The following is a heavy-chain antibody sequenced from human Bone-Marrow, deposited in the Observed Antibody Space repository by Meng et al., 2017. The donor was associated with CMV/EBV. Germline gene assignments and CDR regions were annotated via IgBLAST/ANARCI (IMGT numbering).Heavy chain of an antibody. J-gene: IGHJ4*02. CDR2: INPTGGNA. CDR3: ARELRDTYNFDY. Sequence: ASVKVSCKTSRNTFTSYYIHWVRQAPGQGLEWIGIINPTGGNAGYAQKFQGRVTMTRDTSATTVYMELSSLGSDDTAVYYCARELRDTYNFDYWGQGALVTVYS. V-gene: IGHV1-46*01. D-gene: IGHD5-24*01. CDR1: RNTFTSYY.